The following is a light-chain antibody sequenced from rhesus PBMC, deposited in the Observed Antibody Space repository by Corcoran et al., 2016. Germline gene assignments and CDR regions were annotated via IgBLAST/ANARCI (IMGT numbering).Light chain of an antibody. CDR1: SSDIGGFNY. Sequence: QSAPTQPPSVSGPPGQSVTISDTGTSSDIGGFNYVSWYQQHPGKVPKLMIYGVRSRPSGVSDRFSGSKSGNTASLTISGLQAEDEADYYCCSRTTSSTSIFGAGTRLTVL. CDR2: GVR. CDR3: CSRTTSSTSI. J-gene: IGLJ1*01. V-gene: IGLV2S7*01.